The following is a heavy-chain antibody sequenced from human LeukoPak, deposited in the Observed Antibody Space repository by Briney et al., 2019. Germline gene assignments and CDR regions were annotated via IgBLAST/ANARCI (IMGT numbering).Heavy chain of an antibody. CDR1: GFDVSSSY. Sequence: GGSLRLSCAVSGFDVSSSYVNWVRQAPGKGLERVAVMYSGGTTYYSDSVKGRFTISRDNSKNTVSLQINSLRVEDTTMYYCARLEVARGVMPGLDVWGQGTTVTVSS. CDR3: ARLEVARGVMPGLDV. CDR2: MYSGGTT. V-gene: IGHV3-66*04. D-gene: IGHD3-10*01. J-gene: IGHJ6*02.